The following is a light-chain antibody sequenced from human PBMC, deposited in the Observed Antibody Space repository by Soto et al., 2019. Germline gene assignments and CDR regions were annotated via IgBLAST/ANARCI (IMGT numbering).Light chain of an antibody. V-gene: IGKV1-39*01. CDR2: AAS. CDR1: QSITGY. J-gene: IGKJ2*01. Sequence: DLQMTPSPSSLSASVGDRVTITCRASQSITGYLNWYQQKPGKAPKLLIYAASSLQSGVPSRFSGSGSGTDFTLTISSLQPEDFATYYCQQSYSIPYTFGQGTKLEIK. CDR3: QQSYSIPYT.